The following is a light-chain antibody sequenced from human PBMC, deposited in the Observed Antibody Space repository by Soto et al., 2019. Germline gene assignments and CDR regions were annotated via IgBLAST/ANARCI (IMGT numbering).Light chain of an antibody. Sequence: EIVMTQSPATLSVSPGERATLSCRASQSVSSQLAWYQQKPGQAPRLLIYDASTRATGIPARFSGSGSGTDFTLTISSLEPEDFAVYYCQQRITFGQGTRLEIK. J-gene: IGKJ5*01. CDR3: QQRIT. CDR1: QSVSSQ. V-gene: IGKV3-11*01. CDR2: DAS.